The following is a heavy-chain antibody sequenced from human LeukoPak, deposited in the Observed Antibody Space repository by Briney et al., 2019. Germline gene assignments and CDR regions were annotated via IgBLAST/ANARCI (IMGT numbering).Heavy chain of an antibody. D-gene: IGHD3-22*01. J-gene: IGHJ4*02. CDR2: IYYSGST. CDR3: ARVTGYMIEDYFDY. Sequence: PSETLSLTCTVSGGSISSYYWSWLRQPPGKGLAGIGYIYYSGSTDYHPSLQSRVTISVETSKNQFSLKLSSVTAADTAVYYCARVTGYMIEDYFDYWGQGTLVTVSS. CDR1: GGSISSYY. V-gene: IGHV4-59*01.